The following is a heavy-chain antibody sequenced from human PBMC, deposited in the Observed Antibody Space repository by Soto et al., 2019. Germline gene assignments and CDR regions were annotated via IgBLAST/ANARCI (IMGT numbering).Heavy chain of an antibody. Sequence: EVQLVESGGGLVQPGGSLRLSCAGSGFTFSGYWMNWVRQAPGEGLEWVANIKQDGSERYYVDSVKGRLTISRDNAKNSLYLQMNRLRADDTAVYYCAIYTSAEAYWGQGTHVTVSS. CDR3: AIYTSAEAY. CDR1: GFTFSGYW. J-gene: IGHJ4*02. D-gene: IGHD2-2*02. V-gene: IGHV3-7*01. CDR2: IKQDGSER.